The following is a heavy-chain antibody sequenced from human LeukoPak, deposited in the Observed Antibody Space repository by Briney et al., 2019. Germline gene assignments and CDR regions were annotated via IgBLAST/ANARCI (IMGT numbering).Heavy chain of an antibody. CDR3: AREDYYYYYMDV. Sequence: SETLSVTCTVSGDSISRFYWSWIRQPLGKGLQGIGYIYSTGSTNYNPSLKSRVTISVDTSKNQFSLKLSSVTAADTAVYYCAREDYYYYYMDVWGKGTTVTVSS. CDR2: IYSTGST. V-gene: IGHV4-59*01. CDR1: GDSISRFY. J-gene: IGHJ6*03.